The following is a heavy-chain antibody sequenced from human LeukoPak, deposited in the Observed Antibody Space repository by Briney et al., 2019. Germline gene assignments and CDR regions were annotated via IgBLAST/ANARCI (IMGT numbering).Heavy chain of an antibody. V-gene: IGHV1-46*01. Sequence: ASVKVSCKASGYTFTNYYMHWERQAPGQGLEWMGKINPGDYSTNYAQKFQGRVTMTRDTSTSTVYMELSSLRSEDTAVYYCARDGFPVIGVTWPDCWGQGTLVTVSS. D-gene: IGHD2-21*01. J-gene: IGHJ4*02. CDR1: GYTFTNYY. CDR2: INPGDYST. CDR3: ARDGFPVIGVTWPDC.